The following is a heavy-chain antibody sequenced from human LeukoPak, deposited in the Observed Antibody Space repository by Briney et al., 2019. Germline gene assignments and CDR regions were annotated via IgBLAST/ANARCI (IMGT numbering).Heavy chain of an antibody. V-gene: IGHV3-48*01. CDR3: AKWPGQLEFNWFDP. J-gene: IGHJ5*02. D-gene: IGHD1-1*01. CDR1: GFTFSSYS. CDR2: ISSSSSTI. Sequence: PGGSLRLSCAASGFTFSSYSMNWVRQAPGKGLEWVSYISSSSSTIYYADSVKGRFTISRDNSKNTLYLQMNSLRAEDTAVYYCAKWPGQLEFNWFDPWGQGTLVTVSS.